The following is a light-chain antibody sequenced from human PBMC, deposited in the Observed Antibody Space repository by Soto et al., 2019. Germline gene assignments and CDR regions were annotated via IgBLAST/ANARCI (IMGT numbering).Light chain of an antibody. CDR3: QQYESLPLT. CDR2: DAS. Sequence: DIQITQSPSSLSASLGDRVTITCQASQDINKNLIWYQQKPGKAPKLLIYDASDLETGVPSRFSGSGSGTGFTFTISSLQPEDFATYYCQQYESLPLTFGQGTRLEI. CDR1: QDINKN. V-gene: IGKV1-33*01. J-gene: IGKJ5*01.